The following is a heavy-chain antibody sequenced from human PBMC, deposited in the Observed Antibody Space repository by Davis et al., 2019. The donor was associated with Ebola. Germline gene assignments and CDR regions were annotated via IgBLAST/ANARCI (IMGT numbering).Heavy chain of an antibody. CDR3: ARTVRYYYYYGMDV. Sequence: MPSETLSLTCTVSGGSISSSSYYWGWIRQPPGKGLEWIGSIYYSGSTYYNPSLKSRVTISVDTSKNQFSLKLSSVTAADTAVYYCARTVRYYYYYGMDVWGQGTTVTVSS. J-gene: IGHJ6*02. CDR2: IYYSGST. CDR1: GGSISSSSYY. V-gene: IGHV4-39*07. D-gene: IGHD3-9*01.